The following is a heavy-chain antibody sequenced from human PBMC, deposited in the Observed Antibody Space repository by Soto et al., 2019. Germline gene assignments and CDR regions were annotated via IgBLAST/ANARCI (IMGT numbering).Heavy chain of an antibody. D-gene: IGHD5-18*01. CDR3: AKGYSYGVLEPLGY. J-gene: IGHJ4*02. CDR1: GFTFDDYA. CDR2: ISWTSGII. V-gene: IGHV3-9*01. Sequence: EVQLVESGGGLVQPGRSLRLSCAASGFTFDDYAMHWVRQAPGKGLEWVSGISWTSGIIDYADSVKGRFTISRDNAKNSLSLQMNSLRAEDTALYYCAKGYSYGVLEPLGYWGQGTLVTVSS.